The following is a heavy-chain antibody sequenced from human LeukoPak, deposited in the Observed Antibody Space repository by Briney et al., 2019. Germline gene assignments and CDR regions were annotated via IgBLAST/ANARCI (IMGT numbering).Heavy chain of an antibody. D-gene: IGHD6-19*01. CDR1: GFTVSSSY. V-gene: IGHV3-66*01. CDR3: AKTAPVVGIYYFDY. J-gene: IGHJ4*02. Sequence: GGSLRLSCAASGFTVSSSYMSWVRQAPGKGLEWVSVIYSGGSTYYADSVKGRFTISRDNSKNTLYLQLNSLRAEDTAIFYCAKTAPVVGIYYFDYWGQGTLVTVSS. CDR2: IYSGGST.